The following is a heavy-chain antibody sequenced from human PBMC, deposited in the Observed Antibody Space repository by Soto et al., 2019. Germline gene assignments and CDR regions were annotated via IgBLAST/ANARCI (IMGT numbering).Heavy chain of an antibody. V-gene: IGHV3-30-3*01. CDR1: GFTFSSYA. CDR3: AREGHSMGYFDY. Sequence: QVQLVESGGGVVQPGRSLRLSCAASGFTFSSYAMHWVRQAPGKGLEWVAVISYDGSNKYYADSVKGRFTISRDNSKNTLYLQMNSLRAEDTAVYYCAREGHSMGYFDYWGQGTLVTVSS. CDR2: ISYDGSNK. J-gene: IGHJ4*02. D-gene: IGHD2-21*01.